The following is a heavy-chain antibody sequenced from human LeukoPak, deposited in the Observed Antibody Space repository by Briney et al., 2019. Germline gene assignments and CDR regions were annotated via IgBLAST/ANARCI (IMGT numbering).Heavy chain of an antibody. CDR2: IYNGGST. Sequence: PGGSLRLSCAASGFTVSSNYRSWVRQPPGKGLEWVSVIYNGGSTYYAASLKGRFTISRGNSKNTLYLQMNSLRAEDTAVYYCAGGDNSAFDYWGQGTLVTVSS. J-gene: IGHJ4*02. V-gene: IGHV3-53*03. CDR1: GFTVSSNY. D-gene: IGHD5-24*01. CDR3: AGGDNSAFDY.